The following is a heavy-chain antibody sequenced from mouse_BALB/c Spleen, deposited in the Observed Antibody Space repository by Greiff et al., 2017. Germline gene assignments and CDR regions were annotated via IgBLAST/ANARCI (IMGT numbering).Heavy chain of an antibody. Sequence: VQLQESGPGLVAPSQSLSITCTVSGFSLTSYGVHWVRQPPGKGLEWLGVIWAGGSTNYNSALMSRLSISKDNSKSQVFLKMNSLQTDDTAMYYCARDPSLLRYAMDYWGQGTSVTVSS. CDR3: ARDPSLLRYAMDY. J-gene: IGHJ4*01. CDR1: GFSLTSYG. V-gene: IGHV2-9*02. CDR2: IWAGGST. D-gene: IGHD1-1*01.